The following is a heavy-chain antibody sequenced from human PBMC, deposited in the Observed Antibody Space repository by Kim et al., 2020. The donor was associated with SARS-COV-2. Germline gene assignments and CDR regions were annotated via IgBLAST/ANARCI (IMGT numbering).Heavy chain of an antibody. CDR2: IYYLGST. CDR3: ASPVPGDRPPSSACDI. J-gene: IGHJ3*02. CDR1: GGSVSRSNYY. D-gene: IGHD7-27*01. Sequence: SETLSLTCNVSGGSVSRSNYYWGWVRQPPGKGLEWIGSIYYLGSTHYNPSLKSRVTIFIDTSKNQFSLNLSSVTAADTAVYYCASPVPGDRPPSSACDIWGPGTMVTVSS. V-gene: IGHV4-39*01.